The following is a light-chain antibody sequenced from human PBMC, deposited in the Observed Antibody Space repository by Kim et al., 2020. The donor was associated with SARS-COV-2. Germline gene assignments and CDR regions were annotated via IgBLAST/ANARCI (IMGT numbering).Light chain of an antibody. J-gene: IGKJ2*01. CDR2: DAS. CDR1: QSISSG. CDR3: QKYNSYST. V-gene: IGKV1-5*01. Sequence: DRVTITCRASQSISSGLAWYQQKPGRAPMLLSYDASSLETGVPSRFSGSGSGTEFTLTISSLQPDDFATYYCQKYNSYSTFGRGTKLEI.